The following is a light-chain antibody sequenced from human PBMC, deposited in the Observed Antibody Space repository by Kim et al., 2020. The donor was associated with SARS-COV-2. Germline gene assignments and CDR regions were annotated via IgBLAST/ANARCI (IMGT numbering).Light chain of an antibody. V-gene: IGKV3-11*01. CDR1: QSISSY. CDR3: QQRTTWPPWT. J-gene: IGKJ1*01. Sequence: SPGERATRSRRASQSISSYLAWYQQKPGQAPRLLIYDASNRVTGIPDRFSGSVSGTDFTLTISSLEPEDFAVYYCQQRTTWPPWTFGQGTKVDIK. CDR2: DAS.